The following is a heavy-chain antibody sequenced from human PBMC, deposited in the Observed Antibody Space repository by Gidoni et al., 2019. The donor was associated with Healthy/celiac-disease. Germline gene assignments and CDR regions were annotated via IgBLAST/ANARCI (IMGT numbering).Heavy chain of an antibody. CDR1: GFSLSNARMG. J-gene: IGHJ3*02. Sequence: QVTLKESGPVLVKPTETLTLTCTVSGFSLSNARMGVSWIRQPPGKALEWLAHIFSNDEKSYSTSLKSRLTISKDTSKSQVVLTMTNMDPVDTATYYCARTRYYYDSSGDDAFDIWGQGTMVTASS. CDR2: IFSNDEK. V-gene: IGHV2-26*01. D-gene: IGHD3-22*01. CDR3: ARTRYYYDSSGDDAFDI.